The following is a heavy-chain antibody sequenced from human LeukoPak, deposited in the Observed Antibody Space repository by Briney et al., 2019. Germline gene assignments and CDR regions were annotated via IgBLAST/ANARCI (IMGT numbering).Heavy chain of an antibody. CDR1: GFTFSSYG. V-gene: IGHV3-23*01. CDR3: ARDLPHYGSGSYPFDY. J-gene: IGHJ4*02. D-gene: IGHD3-10*01. CDR2: ISGSGGST. Sequence: GGSLRLSCAASGFTFSSYGMSWVRQAPGKGLEWVSAISGSGGSTYYADSVKGRFTISRDNAKNSLYLQMNSLRAEDTAVYYCARDLPHYGSGSYPFDYWGQGTLVTVSS.